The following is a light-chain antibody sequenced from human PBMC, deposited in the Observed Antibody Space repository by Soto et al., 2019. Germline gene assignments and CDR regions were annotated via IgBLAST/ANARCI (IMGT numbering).Light chain of an antibody. CDR1: QSVSSN. Sequence: EIVMTQSPATLSVSPGERATLSCRASQSVSSNLAWYQQKPGQAPRLLSYGASTRATGIPARFSGSGSGTEFTLTISILQSEDFAVYYCQQYNNWPFTFGPGTKVDIK. V-gene: IGKV3-15*01. CDR2: GAS. J-gene: IGKJ3*01. CDR3: QQYNNWPFT.